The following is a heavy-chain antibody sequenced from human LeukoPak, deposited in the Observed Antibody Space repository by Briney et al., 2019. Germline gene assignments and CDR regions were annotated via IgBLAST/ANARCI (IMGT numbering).Heavy chain of an antibody. CDR2: ISSDGNKK. Sequence: GGSLRLSCAASGFTFSSYAVHWVRQAPGKGLEWVAVISSDGNKKYYAASVKGRFTISRDNSKNTLYLQMNRLRPEDTAVYYCARAEGTDSLSYYGMDVWGQGTTVTVSS. CDR3: ARAEGTDSLSYYGMDV. V-gene: IGHV3-30-3*01. CDR1: GFTFSSYA. J-gene: IGHJ6*02. D-gene: IGHD2-8*02.